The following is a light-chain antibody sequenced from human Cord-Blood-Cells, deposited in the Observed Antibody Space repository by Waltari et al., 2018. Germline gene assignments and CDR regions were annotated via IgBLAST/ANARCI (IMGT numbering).Light chain of an antibody. Sequence: QSALTPPASVSGSPGQSITISCTGHSSDVGGYNLVPLYQHHPGKAPKLIIYEGSKRPSGVSNRFSGSKSGNTASLTISGLQAEDEADYYCCSYAGSSNWVFGGGTKLTVL. CDR2: EGS. CDR3: CSYAGSSNWV. J-gene: IGLJ3*02. V-gene: IGLV2-23*01. CDR1: SSDVGGYNL.